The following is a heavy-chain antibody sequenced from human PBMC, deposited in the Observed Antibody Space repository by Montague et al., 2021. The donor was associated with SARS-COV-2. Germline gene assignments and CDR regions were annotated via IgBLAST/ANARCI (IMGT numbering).Heavy chain of an antibody. CDR2: NYHSGST. CDR1: GGERRRREG. CDR3: ARDSRAEAAATNSFSSAFDY. D-gene: IGHD6-13*01. V-gene: IGHV4/OR15-8*02. J-gene: IGHJ4*02. Sequence: SETLSLTCGVSGGERRRREGGRGGSKKQGKKKKRNKTNYHSGSTNYNPSLKSRVTISMDKSKNQFSLKVSSVTAADTAVYYCARDSRAEAAATNSFSSAFDYWGQGTLVTVSS.